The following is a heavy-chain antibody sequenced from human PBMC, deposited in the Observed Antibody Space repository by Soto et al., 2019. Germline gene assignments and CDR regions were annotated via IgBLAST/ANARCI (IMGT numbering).Heavy chain of an antibody. Sequence: GASVKVSCKASGYTFTSYGISWVRQAPGQGLEWMGWISAYNGNTNSAQKFQGRVTMTTDAFTTTAYMELRSLRSDDTAVYYCARDRTSRDYGDYELGHWGQVTLVTVSS. CDR2: ISAYNGNT. CDR1: GYTFTSYG. CDR3: ARDRTSRDYGDYELGH. J-gene: IGHJ4*02. D-gene: IGHD4-17*01. V-gene: IGHV1-18*01.